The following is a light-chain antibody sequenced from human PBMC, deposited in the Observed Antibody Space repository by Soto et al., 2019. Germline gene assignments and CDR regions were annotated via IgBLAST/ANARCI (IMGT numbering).Light chain of an antibody. CDR3: KSYAGSNTYV. J-gene: IGLJ1*01. Sequence: QSALTQPPSASGSPGQSVTISCTGTKSDIGVYDFVSWYQHHPGKAPRLIIYEVVQRPSGVPDRFSGSKSGNTASLTVSGLPAADEGDYFCKSYAGSNTYVFGSGTKLTVL. CDR1: KSDIGVYDF. V-gene: IGLV2-8*01. CDR2: EVV.